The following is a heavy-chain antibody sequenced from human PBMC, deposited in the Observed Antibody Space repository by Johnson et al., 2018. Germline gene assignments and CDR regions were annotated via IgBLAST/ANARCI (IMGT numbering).Heavy chain of an antibody. J-gene: IGHJ6*02. V-gene: IGHV3-33*01. Sequence: QVQLVQSGGGVVQPGRSLTLSCAASGFTFSSFGFHWVRQAPGKGLEWVAVTWYDGTRKYYTDSVKGRFTISRDNSMNTLYLQMGSLRVEGTGVYYCARIGGPVSSRPSSYDMDVWGQGTTVTVSS. CDR1: GFTFSSFG. D-gene: IGHD1-1*01. CDR3: ARIGGPVSSRPSSYDMDV. CDR2: TWYDGTRK.